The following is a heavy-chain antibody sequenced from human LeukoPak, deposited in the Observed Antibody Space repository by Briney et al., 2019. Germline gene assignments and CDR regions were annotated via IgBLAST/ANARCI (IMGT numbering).Heavy chain of an antibody. D-gene: IGHD1-26*01. CDR2: IYYSRST. J-gene: IGHJ4*02. V-gene: IGHV4-59*08. Sequence: SETLSLTCTVSGGSISSYYWSWIRQPPRKGLEWIGYIYYSRSTNYNPSLKSRVTISVDTSKNQFSLKLSSVTAADTAVYYCARHMPSIVGATYYFDYWGQGTLVTVSS. CDR3: ARHMPSIVGATYYFDY. CDR1: GGSISSYY.